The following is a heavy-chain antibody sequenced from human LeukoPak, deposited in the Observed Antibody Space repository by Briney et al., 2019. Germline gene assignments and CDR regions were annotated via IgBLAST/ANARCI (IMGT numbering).Heavy chain of an antibody. CDR1: GITLSNYG. CDR3: AKRGVVIRVILVGFHKEAYYFDS. Sequence: GGSLRLSCAVSGITLSNYGMTWVRQAPGKGLEWVAGISDTGGRTNYADSVKGRFTISRDNPKNTLYLQMNSLRTEDTAVYFCAKRGVVIRVILVGFHKEAYYFDSWGQGALVTVSS. J-gene: IGHJ4*02. CDR2: ISDTGGRT. D-gene: IGHD3-22*01. V-gene: IGHV3-23*01.